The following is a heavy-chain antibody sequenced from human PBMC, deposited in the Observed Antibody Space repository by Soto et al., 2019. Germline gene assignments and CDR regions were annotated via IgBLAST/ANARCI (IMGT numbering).Heavy chain of an antibody. CDR2: IKRDGSEK. Sequence: GGSLRLSCAASGFTFSSYDMHWVANIKRDGSEKYYVDSVKGRFTISRDNAKNSLYLQMNSLRAEDTAVYYCARDPNIVATMGSIYYYYGMDVWGQGTTVTVSS. J-gene: IGHJ6*02. CDR3: ARDPNIVATMGSIYYYYGMDV. D-gene: IGHD5-12*01. V-gene: IGHV3-7*01. CDR1: GFTFSS.